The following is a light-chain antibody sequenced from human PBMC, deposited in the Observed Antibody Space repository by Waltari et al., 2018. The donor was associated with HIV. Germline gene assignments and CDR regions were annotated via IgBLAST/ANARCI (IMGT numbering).Light chain of an antibody. CDR1: SSNIGRNY. CDR2: RNN. Sequence: VLTQPPSASGTPGQRVTISCSGSSSNIGRNYVCWYQQLPGTAPKLLIYRNNQRPSGVPDRFSGSKSGTSASLAISGLRSEDEGDYYCAAWDDNLSGLFGGGTKLTVL. J-gene: IGLJ2*01. CDR3: AAWDDNLSGL. V-gene: IGLV1-47*01.